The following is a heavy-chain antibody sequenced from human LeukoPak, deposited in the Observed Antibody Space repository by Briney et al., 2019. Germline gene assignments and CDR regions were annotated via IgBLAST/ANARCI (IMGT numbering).Heavy chain of an antibody. CDR3: ARLVPRCSSTSCYLPDWLNYYYHYYMDV. CDR1: GFTFSSYW. V-gene: IGHV3-7*01. D-gene: IGHD2-2*01. J-gene: IGHJ6*03. CDR2: IKQDGSEK. Sequence: GGSLRLSCAASGFTFSSYWMSWVRQAPGKGLEWVANIKQDGSEKYYVDSVKGRFTISRDNAKNSLYLQMNSLRAEDTAVYYCARLVPRCSSTSCYLPDWLNYYYHYYMDVWGKGTTVTVSS.